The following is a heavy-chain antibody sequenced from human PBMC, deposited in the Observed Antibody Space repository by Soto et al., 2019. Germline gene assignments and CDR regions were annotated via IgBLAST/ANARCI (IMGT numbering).Heavy chain of an antibody. CDR3: ARANDLNDFDM. Sequence: EVQLVESGGGLVQPGGSLRLSCVASGFSVSATKYMNWLRQAPDKGLEWVSVIYSGGTYYYADSVKGRFTISRHDSKNTLYLQMDSLRPEDPAVYFCARANDLNDFDMWGQGTMVTVSS. CDR1: GFSVSATKY. CDR2: IYSGGTY. J-gene: IGHJ3*02. V-gene: IGHV3-53*04.